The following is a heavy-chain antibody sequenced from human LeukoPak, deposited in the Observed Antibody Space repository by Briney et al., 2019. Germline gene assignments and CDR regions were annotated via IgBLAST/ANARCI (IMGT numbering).Heavy chain of an antibody. D-gene: IGHD3-22*01. CDR3: ARVHYYDSSGDFSLSHDPLLDV. CDR1: GGSISGYY. V-gene: IGHV4-59*01. J-gene: IGHJ6*04. Sequence: SETLSLTCSVSGGSISGYYWSWIRQPPGKGLEWIGYIYYSGSTNYNPSLKSRVTISLDTSKNQFSLKLRSVTAADTAVYYCARVHYYDSSGDFSLSHDPLLDVWGKGTTVTVSS. CDR2: IYYSGST.